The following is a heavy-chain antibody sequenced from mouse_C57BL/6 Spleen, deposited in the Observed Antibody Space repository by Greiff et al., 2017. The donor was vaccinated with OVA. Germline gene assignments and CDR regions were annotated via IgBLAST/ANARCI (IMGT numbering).Heavy chain of an antibody. CDR2: IYPGDGDT. V-gene: IGHV1-82*01. CDR1: GYAFSSSW. J-gene: IGHJ2*01. Sequence: VQLQQSGPELVKPGASVKISCTASGYAFSSSWLNWVKQRPGKGLEWIGRIYPGDGDTNYNGKFKGKATLTADKSSSTAYMQLSSLTSEDSAVYFCAVTTVVATRFDYWGQGTTLTVSS. CDR3: AVTTVVATRFDY. D-gene: IGHD1-1*01.